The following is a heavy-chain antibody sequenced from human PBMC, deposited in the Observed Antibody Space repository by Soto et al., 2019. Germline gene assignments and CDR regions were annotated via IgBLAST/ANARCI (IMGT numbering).Heavy chain of an antibody. Sequence: SETLSLTCTVSGGSISSYYWSWIRQPPGKGLEWIGYIYYSGSTNYNPSLKSRVTISVDTSKNQFSLKLSSVTAADTAVYYCARHGGWYSYYYMDVWGQGTTVTVSS. CDR2: IYYSGST. D-gene: IGHD3-16*01. CDR1: GGSISSYY. J-gene: IGHJ6*03. CDR3: ARHGGWYSYYYMDV. V-gene: IGHV4-59*08.